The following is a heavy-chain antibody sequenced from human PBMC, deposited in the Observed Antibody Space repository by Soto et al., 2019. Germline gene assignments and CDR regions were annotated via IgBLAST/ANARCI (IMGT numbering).Heavy chain of an antibody. CDR2: IYHSGST. J-gene: IGHJ4*02. CDR1: GGSISSSNW. CDR3: AGRGRYYYGSGSPLDDY. V-gene: IGHV4-4*02. D-gene: IGHD3-10*01. Sequence: QVQLQESGPGLVKPSGTLSLTCAVSGGSISSSNWWSWVRQPPGKGLEWIGEIYHSGSTNYNPSRKNRVTISVDKSKNQFSLKLSSVTAADTAEYYCAGRGRYYYGSGSPLDDYWGQGTLVTVSS.